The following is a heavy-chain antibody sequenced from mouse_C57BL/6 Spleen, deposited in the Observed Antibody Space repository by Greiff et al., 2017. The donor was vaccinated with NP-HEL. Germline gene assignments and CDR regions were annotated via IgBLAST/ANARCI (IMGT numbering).Heavy chain of an antibody. D-gene: IGHD1-1*01. V-gene: IGHV1-53*01. J-gene: IGHJ2*01. CDR2: INPSNGGT. Sequence: QVQLKQPGTELVKPGASVNLSCTASGYTFTSYWMHWVQQRPGQGLEWIGNINPSNGGTNYNEKFKSKATLTVDKSSSTAYMQLSSLTSEDSAVYYCARGGRLFFDYWGQGTTLTVSS. CDR1: GYTFTSYW. CDR3: ARGGRLFFDY.